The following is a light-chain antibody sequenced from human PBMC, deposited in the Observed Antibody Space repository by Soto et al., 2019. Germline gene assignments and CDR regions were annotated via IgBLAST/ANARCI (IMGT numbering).Light chain of an antibody. Sequence: QSALTQPASVSGSPGQSITISCTGTSSDVGGYNYVYWYQQHPGKAPKVMIYEVSNRPSGVSNRFSGSKSGNTASLTISGLQAEDEADYYCSSYTRSSTRVFGGGTKVTVL. CDR2: EVS. J-gene: IGLJ3*02. CDR1: SSDVGGYNY. V-gene: IGLV2-14*01. CDR3: SSYTRSSTRV.